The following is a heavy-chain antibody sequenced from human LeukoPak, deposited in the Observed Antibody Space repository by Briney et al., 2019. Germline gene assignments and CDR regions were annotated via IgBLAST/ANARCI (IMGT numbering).Heavy chain of an antibody. CDR1: GYSFTSYG. D-gene: IGHD3-10*01. CDR2: ISAYNGNT. V-gene: IGHV1-18*04. CDR3: ARGPYYYGSGSYHY. Sequence: GASVKVSCKASGYSFTSYGISWVRQAPGQGLEWMGWISAYNGNTNYAQKLQGRLTMTTDTSTSTAYMELRSLRSDDTAVYYCARGPYYYGSGSYHYWGQGTLVTVSS. J-gene: IGHJ4*02.